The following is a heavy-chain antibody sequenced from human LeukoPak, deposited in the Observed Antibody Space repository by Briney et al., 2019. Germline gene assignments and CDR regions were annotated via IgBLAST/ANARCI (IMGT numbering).Heavy chain of an antibody. CDR3: ARLYTYYDFWSGYYDGGPPYLDV. V-gene: IGHV1-8*02. Sequence: ASVKVSCKASGGTFSSYAISWVRQATGQGLEWMGWMDPNSGNTGYAQKFQGRVTMTRNTSISTAYMELSSLRSEDTAVYYCARLYTYYDFWSGYYDGGPPYLDVWGQGTTVTVSS. J-gene: IGHJ6*02. CDR1: GGTFSSYA. CDR2: MDPNSGNT. D-gene: IGHD3-3*01.